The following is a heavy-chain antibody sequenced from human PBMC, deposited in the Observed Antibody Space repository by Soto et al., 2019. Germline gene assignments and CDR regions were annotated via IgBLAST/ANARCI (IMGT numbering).Heavy chain of an antibody. CDR2: IDPSDSQT. D-gene: IGHD3-22*01. CDR3: ARQIYDSDTGPNFQYYFDS. V-gene: IGHV5-10-1*01. CDR1: GYSFAGYW. Sequence: GESLKISCKGSGYSFAGYWITWVRQKPGKGLEWMGRIDPSDSQTYYSPSLRGHVTISVTKSITTVFLQWSSLRASDTAMYYCARQIYDSDTGPNFQYYFDSWGQGTPVTVSS. J-gene: IGHJ4*02.